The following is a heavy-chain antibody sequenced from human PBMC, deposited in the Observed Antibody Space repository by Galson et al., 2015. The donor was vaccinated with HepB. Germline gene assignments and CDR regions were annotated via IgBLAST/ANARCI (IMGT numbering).Heavy chain of an antibody. CDR1: GFTFSSYW. J-gene: IGHJ6*02. V-gene: IGHV3-74*01. CDR2: INGDGTTT. D-gene: IGHD3-22*01. Sequence: SLRLSCAASGFTFSSYWMHGVRQAPGKGLVWVSRINGDGTTTRYADSVKGRFTISRDNARNTLYLQMNSVRAEDTAVYSCARSHYYDGSDFSYYYGLDVWGLGTTVTVSS. CDR3: ARSHYYDGSDFSYYYGLDV.